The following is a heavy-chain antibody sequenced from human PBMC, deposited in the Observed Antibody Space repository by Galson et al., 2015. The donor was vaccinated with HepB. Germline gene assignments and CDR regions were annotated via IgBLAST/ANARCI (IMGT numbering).Heavy chain of an antibody. CDR3: ARSRPVSPGRNFFYGMDV. V-gene: IGHV5-10-1*01. D-gene: IGHD3-10*01. J-gene: IGHJ6*02. CDR2: IDPSDSNT. CDR1: GYSFTSYW. Sequence: QSGAEVKKPGESLRISCKGSGYSFTSYWISWVRQMPGKGLEWMGRIDPSDSNTNYNPSLQGHVTISADKSISTAYLQWSSLKASDTAMYYCARSRPVSPGRNFFYGMDVWGQGTTVTVSS.